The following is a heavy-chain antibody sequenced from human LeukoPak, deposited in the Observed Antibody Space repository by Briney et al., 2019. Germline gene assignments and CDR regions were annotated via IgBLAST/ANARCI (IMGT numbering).Heavy chain of an antibody. CDR1: GYTFSSYS. D-gene: IGHD3-22*01. V-gene: IGHV3-21*01. CDR2: ISVRSNYI. J-gene: IGHJ4*02. CDR3: VRLRRNSDTTGFYYYYDF. Sequence: GGSLRLSCAASGYTFSSYSINWVRQAPGKGLEWVSSISVRSNYIYYADSVRGRFRISRDDARDSLHLQMNSLRAEDTAVYYCVRLRRNSDTTGFYYYYDFWGQGTLVTVSS.